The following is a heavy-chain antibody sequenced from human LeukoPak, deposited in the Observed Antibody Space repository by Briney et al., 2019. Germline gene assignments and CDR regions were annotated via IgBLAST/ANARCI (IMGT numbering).Heavy chain of an antibody. Sequence: SETLSLTCTISGYSISSGYYWGWIRQPPGKGLEWIGNIYHSGSSYHNPSLKSRVTISVDTSKNQFSLNLSSVTAADTAVYYCARHSSGYLYAFDIWGQGTMVTVS. V-gene: IGHV4-38-2*02. CDR3: ARHSSGYLYAFDI. D-gene: IGHD3-22*01. CDR2: IYHSGSS. J-gene: IGHJ3*02. CDR1: GYSISSGYY.